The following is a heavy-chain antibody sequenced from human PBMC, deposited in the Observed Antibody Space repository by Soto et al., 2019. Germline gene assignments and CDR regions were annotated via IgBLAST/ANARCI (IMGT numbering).Heavy chain of an antibody. V-gene: IGHV4-31*03. J-gene: IGHJ4*02. Sequence: QVQLQESGPGLVKPSQTLSLTCTVSGGSISSGGYYWSWIRQHPGKGLAWIGYIYYSGSTYYNPSLKSRVTISVDTSKNQFSLKLSSVTAADTAVYYCARDAGYDYGDYEHYFDYWGQGTLVTVSS. CDR3: ARDAGYDYGDYEHYFDY. CDR1: GGSISSGGYY. CDR2: IYYSGST. D-gene: IGHD4-17*01.